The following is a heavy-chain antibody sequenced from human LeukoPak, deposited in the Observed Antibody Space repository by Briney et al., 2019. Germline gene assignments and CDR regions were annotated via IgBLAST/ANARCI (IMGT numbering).Heavy chain of an antibody. Sequence: GGSLRLSCAASGFTFSSYSMNWVRQAPGKGLEWVSFISSSRSYIYYADSVKGRFTISRDNAKNTLYLQMNSLTAEDTAVYYCARGPPWYFDLWGRGTLVTVSS. J-gene: IGHJ2*01. CDR3: ARGPPWYFDL. CDR1: GFTFSSYS. V-gene: IGHV3-21*01. D-gene: IGHD6-25*01. CDR2: ISSSRSYI.